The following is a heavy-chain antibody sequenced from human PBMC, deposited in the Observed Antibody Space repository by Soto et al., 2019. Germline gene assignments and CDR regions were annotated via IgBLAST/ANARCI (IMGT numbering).Heavy chain of an antibody. CDR1: GYTFTSYD. V-gene: IGHV1-8*01. J-gene: IGHJ4*02. CDR3: AICLMGLQFDFDY. Sequence: QVQLVQSGAEVKKPGASVKVSCKASGYTFTSYDINWVRQATGQGLEWMGWMNPNSGNTGYAQKFQGRVTMTRNTSRSTAYMELRSLRSEDTAVYYGAICLMGLQFDFDYWGQGTLVTVSS. D-gene: IGHD5-12*01. CDR2: MNPNSGNT.